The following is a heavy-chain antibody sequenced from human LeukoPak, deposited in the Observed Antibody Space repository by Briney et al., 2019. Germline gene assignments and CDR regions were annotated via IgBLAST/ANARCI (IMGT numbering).Heavy chain of an antibody. Sequence: SETLSLTCTVSGGSIAISSHHWEWIRQPPGKGLEWIGSMHYSGTTYYNPSLKSRVTISVDTSKNQFSLKLSSVTAADTAVYYCARAATVTTGGSDYYGMDVWGQGTTVTVSS. V-gene: IGHV4-39*07. CDR3: ARAATVTTGGSDYYGMDV. CDR2: MHYSGTT. J-gene: IGHJ6*02. CDR1: GGSIAISSHH. D-gene: IGHD4-17*01.